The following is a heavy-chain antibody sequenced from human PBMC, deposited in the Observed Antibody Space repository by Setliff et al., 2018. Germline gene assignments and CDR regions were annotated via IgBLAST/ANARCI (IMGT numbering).Heavy chain of an antibody. J-gene: IGHJ5*02. D-gene: IGHD3-10*01. CDR1: GGSISSYY. CDR2: IYIGGSA. Sequence: PSETLSLTCTVSGGSISSYYWSWIRQPAGKGLEWIGHIYIGGSANYNPSLKSRVTMSIDTSKNQFSLKLSSVTAADTAVYYCARPNGSGSPLFDPWGQGTLVTVSS. CDR3: ARPNGSGSPLFDP. V-gene: IGHV4-4*07.